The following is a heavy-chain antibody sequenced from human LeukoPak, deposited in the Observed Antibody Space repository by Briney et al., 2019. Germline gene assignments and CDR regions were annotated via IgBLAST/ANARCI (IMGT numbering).Heavy chain of an antibody. CDR1: GYTLTSYG. V-gene: IGHV1-18*01. CDR3: ARGAYGDK. CDR2: ISTQSGNT. D-gene: IGHD4-17*01. Sequence: ASVKVSCEASGYTLTSYGINWMRQAPGQGLEWMGWISTQSGNTNYAQKVQGRLTLTTDRSTNTAYMELRSLRSDDTAVYYCARGAYGDKWGQGTMVTVSP. J-gene: IGHJ4*02.